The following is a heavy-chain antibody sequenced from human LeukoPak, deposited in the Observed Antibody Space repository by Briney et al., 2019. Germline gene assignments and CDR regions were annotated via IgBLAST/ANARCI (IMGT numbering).Heavy chain of an antibody. V-gene: IGHV4-39*01. D-gene: IGHD6-6*01. J-gene: IGHJ5*02. CDR3: AKRRGGSSELDP. Sequence: SETLSLTCTVSGDSFNSGGNYWGCIRQPPGKGLEWIGNIRYSGSTYYSPSLKSRVTISLDTSKNQFSLKLTSMTAADTAVYYCAKRRGGSSELDPWGQGTLVTVS. CDR1: GDSFNSGGNY. CDR2: IRYSGST.